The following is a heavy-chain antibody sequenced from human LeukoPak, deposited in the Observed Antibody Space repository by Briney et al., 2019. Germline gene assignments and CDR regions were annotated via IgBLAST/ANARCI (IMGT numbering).Heavy chain of an antibody. CDR3: ARGEADLDY. Sequence: PGGSLRLSCAASGFTFSSYSMNWVRQAPGKGLEWVAFVRYDGDNKYYADSVKGRFTISRDNSKNTLYLQMNSLRAEDTAVYYCARGEADLDYWGQGTLVTVSS. CDR1: GFTFSSYS. D-gene: IGHD1-26*01. J-gene: IGHJ4*02. V-gene: IGHV3-30*02. CDR2: VRYDGDNK.